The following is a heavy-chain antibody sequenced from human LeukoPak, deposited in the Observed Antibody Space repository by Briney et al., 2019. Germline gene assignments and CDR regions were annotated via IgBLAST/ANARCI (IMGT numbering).Heavy chain of an antibody. CDR2: IYHSGST. CDR1: GGSISSGGYY. CDR3: ARNYYDSSGYRHNAFDI. Sequence: SETLSLTCTVSGGSISSGGYYWSWIRQPPGKGLEWIGYIYHSGSTYYNPSLKSRVTISVDRSKNQFSLKLSSVTAADTAVYYCARNYYDSSGYRHNAFDIWGQGTMVTVSS. J-gene: IGHJ3*02. D-gene: IGHD3-22*01. V-gene: IGHV4-30-2*01.